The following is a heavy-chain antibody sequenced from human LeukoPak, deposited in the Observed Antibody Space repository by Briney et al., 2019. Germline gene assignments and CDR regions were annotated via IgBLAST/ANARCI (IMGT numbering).Heavy chain of an antibody. J-gene: IGHJ4*02. Sequence: SETLSLTCTVSGGSISSSSYYWGWIRQPPGKWLEWIGSIYYSGSTYYNPSLKSRVTISVDTSKNQFSLKLSSVTAADTAVYYCAIIPPDLRRNDYWGQGTLVTVSS. V-gene: IGHV4-39*01. CDR2: IYYSGST. CDR3: AIIPPDLRRNDY. D-gene: IGHD1-14*01. CDR1: GGSISSSSYY.